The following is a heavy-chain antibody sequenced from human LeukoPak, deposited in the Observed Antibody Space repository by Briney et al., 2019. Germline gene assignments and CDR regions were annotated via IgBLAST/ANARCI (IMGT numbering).Heavy chain of an antibody. D-gene: IGHD1-26*01. J-gene: IGHJ6*02. V-gene: IGHV5-51*01. CDR1: GYSFTSYW. CDR2: IYPGDSDT. Sequence: GESLKISYKGSGYSFTSYWIGWVRQMPGKGLEWMGIIYPGDSDTRYSPSFQGQVTISADKSISTAYLQWSSLKASDTAMYYCARGQVGATGKYYYYGMDVWGQGTTVTVSS. CDR3: ARGQVGATGKYYYYGMDV.